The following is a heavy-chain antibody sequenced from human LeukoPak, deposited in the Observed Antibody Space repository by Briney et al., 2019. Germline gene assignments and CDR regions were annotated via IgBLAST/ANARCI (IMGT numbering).Heavy chain of an antibody. V-gene: IGHV1-8*02. D-gene: IGHD3-9*01. CDR2: MNPNSGNT. Sequence: ASVNVSCKASGYTFTGYYMHWVRQATGQGLEWMGWMNPNSGNTGYAQKFQGRVTMTRNTSISTAYMELSSLRSEDTAVYYCARRIYDILTGYYFIDYWGQGTLVTVSS. J-gene: IGHJ4*02. CDR3: ARRIYDILTGYYFIDY. CDR1: GYTFTGYY.